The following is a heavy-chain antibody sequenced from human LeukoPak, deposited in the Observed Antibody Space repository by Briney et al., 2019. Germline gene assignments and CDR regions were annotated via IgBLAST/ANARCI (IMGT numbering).Heavy chain of an antibody. V-gene: IGHV4-39*07. CDR1: GGSVSSSNFY. CDR2: IYYNGST. CDR3: ARDFWQPYYYYGMDV. Sequence: PSETLSLTCTVSGGSVSSSNFYWAYIRQPPGKGLEWIGTIYYNGSTNYNPSLNSRVTISVDTSKNQFSLKLSSVTAADTAVYYCARDFWQPYYYYGMDVWGQGTTVTVSS. J-gene: IGHJ6*02. D-gene: IGHD3-3*01.